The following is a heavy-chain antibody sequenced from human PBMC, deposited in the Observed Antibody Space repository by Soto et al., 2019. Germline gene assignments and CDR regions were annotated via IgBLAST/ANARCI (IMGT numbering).Heavy chain of an antibody. Sequence: QVQLQESGPGLVKPSGTLSLTCALTGASISSNNHWWSWVRQAPRKGLEWIWEISHTGGGNYMSSLRVRSTMAVGKNTNQFSLTLTSMTAADTATYYCARAVDCTTDNCWDDFYYYHLDVWGRGTSVTVSS. CDR3: ARAVDCTTDNCWDDFYYYHLDV. J-gene: IGHJ6*02. CDR2: ISHTGGG. V-gene: IGHV4-4*02. D-gene: IGHD1-1*01. CDR1: GASISSNNHW.